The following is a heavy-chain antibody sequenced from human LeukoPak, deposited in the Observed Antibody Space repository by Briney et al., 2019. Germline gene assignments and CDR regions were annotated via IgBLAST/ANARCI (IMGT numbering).Heavy chain of an antibody. J-gene: IGHJ5*02. CDR3: ARGGGIVVVPAAISVAFDP. CDR2: INHSGST. Sequence: ASETLSLTCAGYGGSFSGYYWSWIRQPPGKGLEWIGEINHSGSTNYNPSLKSRVTISVDTSKNQFSLKLSSVTAADTAVYYCARGGGIVVVPAAISVAFDPWGQGTLVTVSS. CDR1: GGSFSGYY. D-gene: IGHD2-2*01. V-gene: IGHV4-34*01.